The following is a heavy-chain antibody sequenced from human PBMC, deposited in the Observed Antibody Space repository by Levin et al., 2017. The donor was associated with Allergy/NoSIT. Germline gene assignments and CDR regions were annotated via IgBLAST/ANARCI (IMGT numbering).Heavy chain of an antibody. J-gene: IGHJ3*02. V-gene: IGHV3-74*01. CDR2: INNDDGSTT. D-gene: IGHD2-15*01. CDR1: GFTFNLYW. Sequence: ASVKVSCVGSGFTFNLYWMHWVRQAPGKGLDWVSRINNDDGSTTVYVDSVKGRFTISRDNAKNTLFLQMSSLRGDDTAVYYCARGGFNHAFDIWGQGTMVTVSP. CDR3: ARGGFNHAFDI.